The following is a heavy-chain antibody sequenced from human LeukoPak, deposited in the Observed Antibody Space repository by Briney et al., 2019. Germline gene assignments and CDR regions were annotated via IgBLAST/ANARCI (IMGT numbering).Heavy chain of an antibody. CDR1: GYTFTSYG. Sequence: ASVKVSCRASGYTFTSYGISWVRQAPGQGLEWMGWISAYNGNTNYAQKLQGRVTMTTDTSTSTAYMELRSLRSDDTAVYYCARDLGITFGGVIDYYYMDAWGKGTTVTVSS. V-gene: IGHV1-18*01. CDR2: ISAYNGNT. D-gene: IGHD3-16*02. J-gene: IGHJ6*03. CDR3: ARDLGITFGGVIDYYYMDA.